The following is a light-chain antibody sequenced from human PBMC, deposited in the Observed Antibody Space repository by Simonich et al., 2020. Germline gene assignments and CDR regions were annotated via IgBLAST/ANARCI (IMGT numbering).Light chain of an antibody. CDR2: EVS. CDR1: SSDVGGYNY. CDR3: SSYTSSSTYVV. V-gene: IGLV2-14*01. J-gene: IGLJ2*01. Sequence: QSALTQPPSASGSPGQSVTISCTGTSSDVGGYNYVSWYQQHPGKAPKLMIYEVSKRPSVVSNRFSGSKAGNTASLTISGLQAEDEADYYCSSYTSSSTYVVFGGGTKLTVL.